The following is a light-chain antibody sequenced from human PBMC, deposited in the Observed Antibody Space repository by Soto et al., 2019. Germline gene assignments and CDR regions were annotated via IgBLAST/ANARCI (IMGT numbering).Light chain of an antibody. V-gene: IGLV2-14*01. CDR2: DVS. CDR3: SSYTSSSTPYV. J-gene: IGLJ1*01. Sequence: QSVLTQPASVSGSPGQSITISCTGTSSDVGGYNYVSWCQQHPGKAPKLMIYDVSNRPSGVSNRFSGSKSGNTASLTISGLQAEDEADYYCSSYTSSSTPYVFGTETKVTVL. CDR1: SSDVGGYNY.